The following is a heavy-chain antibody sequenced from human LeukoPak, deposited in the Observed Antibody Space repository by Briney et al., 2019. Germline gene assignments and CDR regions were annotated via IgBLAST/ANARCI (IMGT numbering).Heavy chain of an antibody. D-gene: IGHD4-11*01. Sequence: GGSLRLSCAASGFTFSDYYMSWIRQAPGKGLEWVAYISSSSSYTNYADSVKGRFTISRDNAKNSLYLQMNSLRAEDTAVYYCARAPHYSNYGPYYYGMDVWGQGTTVTVSS. V-gene: IGHV3-11*06. CDR3: ARAPHYSNYGPYYYGMDV. J-gene: IGHJ6*02. CDR2: ISSSSSYT. CDR1: GFTFSDYY.